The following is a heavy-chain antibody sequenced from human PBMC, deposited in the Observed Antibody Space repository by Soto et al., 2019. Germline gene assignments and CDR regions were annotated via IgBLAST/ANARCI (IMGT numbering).Heavy chain of an antibody. CDR1: GGSISNYY. Sequence: QVRLQESGPRLLKPSETLSLTCTVSGGSISNYYWSWIRQPPGKGLEWIGLIYYTGTTNYNPSLKGRTTLPVYTAKDHFPLKIRSLTAADTAMYYCVRHHLIPPRGWVGALGIWGRGTMVTVSS. CDR2: IYYTGTT. D-gene: IGHD6-19*01. V-gene: IGHV4-59*08. J-gene: IGHJ3*02. CDR3: VRHHLIPPRGWVGALGI.